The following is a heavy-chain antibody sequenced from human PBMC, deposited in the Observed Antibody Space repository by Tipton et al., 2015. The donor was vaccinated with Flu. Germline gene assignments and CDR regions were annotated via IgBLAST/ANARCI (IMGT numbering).Heavy chain of an antibody. D-gene: IGHD5-18*01. CDR3: ARGGYSYGYGKNYYYYGMDV. V-gene: IGHV4-31*03. CDR2: IYYSGST. CDR1: GGSISSGGYY. Sequence: TLSLTCTVSGGSISSGGYYWSWIRQHPGKGLEWIGYIYYSGSTYYNPSLKSRVTISVDTSKNQFSLKLSSVTAADTAVYYCARGGYSYGYGKNYYYYGMDVWGQGTTVTVSS. J-gene: IGHJ6*02.